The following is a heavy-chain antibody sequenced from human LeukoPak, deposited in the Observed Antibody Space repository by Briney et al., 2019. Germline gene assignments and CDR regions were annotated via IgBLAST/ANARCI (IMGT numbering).Heavy chain of an antibody. J-gene: IGHJ4*02. CDR2: IYYSGST. CDR3: ATGSPYDYIWGSYRPHFFDY. D-gene: IGHD3-16*02. V-gene: IGHV4-31*03. Sequence: PSETLSLTCTVSGGSISSGGYYWSWIRQHPGKGLEWIGYIYYSGSTYYNPSLKSRVTISVDTSKNQFSLKLSSVTAADTAVYYCATGSPYDYIWGSYRPHFFDYWGQGTLVTVSS. CDR1: GGSISSGGYY.